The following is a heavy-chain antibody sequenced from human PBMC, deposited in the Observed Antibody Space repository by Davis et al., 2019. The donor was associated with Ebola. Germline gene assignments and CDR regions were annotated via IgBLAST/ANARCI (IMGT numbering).Heavy chain of an antibody. V-gene: IGHV3-48*01. D-gene: IGHD3-3*01. CDR1: GFTFSSYS. CDR3: ARDAIFGVVIIRHYYYYYGMDV. J-gene: IGHJ6*02. CDR2: ISSSSSTI. Sequence: GGSLRLSCAASGFTFSSYSMNWVRQAPGKGLEWVSYISSSSSTIYYADSVKGRFTISRDNSKNTLYLQMNSLRAEDTAVYYCARDAIFGVVIIRHYYYYYGMDVWGQGTTVTVSS.